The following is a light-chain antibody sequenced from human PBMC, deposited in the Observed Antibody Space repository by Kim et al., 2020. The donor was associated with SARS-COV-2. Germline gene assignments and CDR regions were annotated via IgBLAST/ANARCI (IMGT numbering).Light chain of an antibody. J-gene: IGLJ1*01. CDR2: DVT. Sequence: QSALTQPASVSASPGQSITISCTGSSSDVGGYNYVSWYQQYPGKAPKVMIYDVTKRPSGISNRFSGSKSGNTASLTISGLQDEDEADYYCSSYTSSSTFVYVFGTGTKVTVL. V-gene: IGLV2-14*01. CDR1: SSDVGGYNY. CDR3: SSYTSSSTFVYV.